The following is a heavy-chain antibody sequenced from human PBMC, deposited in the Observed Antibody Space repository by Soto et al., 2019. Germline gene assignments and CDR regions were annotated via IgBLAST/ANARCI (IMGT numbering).Heavy chain of an antibody. CDR1: GLTFSDYA. D-gene: IGHD1-26*01. CDR3: VKDSTWAEGWELRPALDY. Sequence: EVRLLESGGGLVQPGGSLRLSCTASGLTFSDYAMNWVRQAPGRGLEWVSAIRGDSKTSYYADSMKGRFTIARDNSKNTLYLLITSLTAGDTAVYYCVKDSTWAEGWELRPALDYWGQGTLVIASS. CDR2: IRGDSKTS. V-gene: IGHV3-23*01. J-gene: IGHJ4*02.